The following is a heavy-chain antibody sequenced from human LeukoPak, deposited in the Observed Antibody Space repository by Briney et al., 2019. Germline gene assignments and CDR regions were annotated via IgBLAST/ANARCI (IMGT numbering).Heavy chain of an antibody. J-gene: IGHJ6*02. CDR2: IKQDGSEK. Sequence: GGSLRLSCAASGFTFISYWMSWVRQAPGKGLEWVANIKQDGSEKYYVDSVKGRFTISRDNAKNSLYLQMNSLRAEDTAVYYCASSQWELLDYYGMDVWGQGTTVTVSS. CDR1: GFTFISYW. D-gene: IGHD1-26*01. CDR3: ASSQWELLDYYGMDV. V-gene: IGHV3-7*01.